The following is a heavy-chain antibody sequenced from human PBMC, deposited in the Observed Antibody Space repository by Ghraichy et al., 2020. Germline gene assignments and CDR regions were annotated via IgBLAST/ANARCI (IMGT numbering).Heavy chain of an antibody. CDR2: IKSKTDGGTT. CDR3: ATVDHDRGGYLTL. D-gene: IGHD3-22*01. J-gene: IGHJ4*02. Sequence: GGSLRLSCAASGFTFSNAWMNWVRQAPGKGLDWVGRIKSKTDGGTTDYTAPVKGRFTISRDDSKNTLYLQMSSLKTEDTALYYCATVDHDRGGYLTLWGQGTLVTVSS. V-gene: IGHV3-15*07. CDR1: GFTFSNAW.